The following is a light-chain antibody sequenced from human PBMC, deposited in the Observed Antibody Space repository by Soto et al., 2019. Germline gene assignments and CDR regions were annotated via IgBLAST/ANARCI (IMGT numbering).Light chain of an antibody. CDR3: SSYTTTATLHV. CDR1: GSDVGAYNY. Sequence: QSVLTQPASVSGSPGQSITLSCTGTGSDVGAYNYVSWYQHHPDKAPKLLIYEVSHRPSAVSTRFSGSKSGNTASLTISGLQAEDEADYLCSSYTTTATLHVFGTGTKVTVL. J-gene: IGLJ1*01. V-gene: IGLV2-14*01. CDR2: EVS.